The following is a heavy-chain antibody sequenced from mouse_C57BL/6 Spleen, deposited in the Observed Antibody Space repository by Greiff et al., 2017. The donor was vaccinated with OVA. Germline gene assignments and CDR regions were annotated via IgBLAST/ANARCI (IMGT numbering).Heavy chain of an antibody. V-gene: IGHV1-69*01. J-gene: IGHJ1*03. Sequence: QVQLQQPGAELVMPGASVKLSCKASGYTFTSHWMHWVKQRPGQGLEWIGEIDPSDSYTNYNQKFKGKSTLTVDKSSSTAYMQLSSLTSEDSAVYYCARTWDVGWYFDVWGTGTTVTVSS. CDR3: ARTWDVGWYFDV. D-gene: IGHD4-1*01. CDR1: GYTFTSHW. CDR2: IDPSDSYT.